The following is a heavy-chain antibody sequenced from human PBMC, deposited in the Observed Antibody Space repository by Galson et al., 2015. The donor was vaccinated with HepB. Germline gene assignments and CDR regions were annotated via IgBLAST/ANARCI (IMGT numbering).Heavy chain of an antibody. D-gene: IGHD5-24*01. V-gene: IGHV1-18*04. J-gene: IGHJ4*02. CDR2: ISTYNGNT. CDR1: GYTFISYS. Sequence: SVKVSCKASGYTFISYSIVWVRQAPGLGLEWMGWISTYNGNTNYAQNLQGRVTMTRDTSTTTAYMELRSLRSDDTAVYYCARDGRDGYNYNFDYWGQGTVVTVSS. CDR3: ARDGRDGYNYNFDY.